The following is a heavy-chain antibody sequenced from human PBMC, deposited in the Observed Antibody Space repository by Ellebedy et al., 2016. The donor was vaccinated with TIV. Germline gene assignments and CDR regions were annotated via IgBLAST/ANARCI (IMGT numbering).Heavy chain of an antibody. CDR2: INPNSGVT. D-gene: IGHD1-26*01. CDR1: GYSFTGYY. J-gene: IGHJ5*02. V-gene: IGHV1-2*02. Sequence: AASVKVSCKASGYSFTGYYVHWVRQAPGQGLEWMGWINPNSGVTKYAQKFQGRVTMTRDTSISTAYMELSSLRSDDTAMYYCAREDSGTYVFRGWNCLDPWGQGTLVTVSS. CDR3: AREDSGTYVFRGWNCLDP.